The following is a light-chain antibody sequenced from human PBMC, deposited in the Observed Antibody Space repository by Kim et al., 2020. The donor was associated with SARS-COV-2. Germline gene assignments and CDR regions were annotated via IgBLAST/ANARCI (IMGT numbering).Light chain of an antibody. CDR2: RNN. Sequence: QTATLTCIGNSNNVGDQGAAWLQQHQGHPPKLLFYRNNNRPSGISERLSASRSGNTESLTITALQPEDEADYYCSAWDSSLSAWVLGGGTKLTVL. J-gene: IGLJ3*02. CDR1: SNNVGDQG. V-gene: IGLV10-54*01. CDR3: SAWDSSLSAWV.